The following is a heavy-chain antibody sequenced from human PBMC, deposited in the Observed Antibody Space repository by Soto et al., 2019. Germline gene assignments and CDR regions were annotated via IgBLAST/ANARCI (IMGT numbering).Heavy chain of an antibody. CDR3: ARGDDSSGHYRRDYYFDY. CDR1: GGSVSSGSYY. CDR2: FYDSGST. J-gene: IGHJ4*02. D-gene: IGHD3-22*01. Sequence: QVQLQESGPGLVKPSETLSLTCTVSGGSVSSGSYYWSWIRQPPGKGLEWIGYFYDSGSTNYNPSLKSRVTISVDTSKNQFSLKLSSVTAADTAVYYCARGDDSSGHYRRDYYFDYWGQGTLVTVSS. V-gene: IGHV4-61*01.